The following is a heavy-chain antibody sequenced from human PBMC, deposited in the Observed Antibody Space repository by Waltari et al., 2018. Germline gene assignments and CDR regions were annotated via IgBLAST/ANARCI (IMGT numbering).Heavy chain of an antibody. D-gene: IGHD3-16*01. CDR2: ISSNGGST. CDR1: GFTFSSYA. V-gene: IGHV3-64*07. J-gene: IGHJ3*02. Sequence: EVQLVESGGGLVQPGGSLRLSCAASGFTFSSYAIHWVRQAPGKGLEYVSAISSNGGSTYYADSVKGRCTISRDNSKNTLYLQMGSLRAEDMAVYYWARPGGLWGLGAVDIWGQGTMVTVSS. CDR3: ARPGGLWGLGAVDI.